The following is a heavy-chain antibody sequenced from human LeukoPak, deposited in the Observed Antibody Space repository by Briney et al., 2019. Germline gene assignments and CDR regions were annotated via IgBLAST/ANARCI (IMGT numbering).Heavy chain of an antibody. V-gene: IGHV4-59*01. CDR2: VYYGGST. Sequence: PSETLSLTCTVSGVSITTYYWTWIRQAPGNGLEWIGFVYYGGSTIYNPSLKSRVTMSLDTSKNQFSLRLNSMTAADTAVYYCARVVVGYCSSTSCQHDYYYMDVWGKGTTVTVSS. CDR1: GVSITTYY. D-gene: IGHD2-2*01. CDR3: ARVVVGYCSSTSCQHDYYYMDV. J-gene: IGHJ6*03.